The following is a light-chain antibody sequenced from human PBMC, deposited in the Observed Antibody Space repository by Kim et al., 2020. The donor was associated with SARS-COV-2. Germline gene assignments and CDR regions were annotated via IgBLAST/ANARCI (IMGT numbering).Light chain of an antibody. J-gene: IGLJ3*02. Sequence: SYELTQPPSVSVSPGQTASITCSGDKLGDKYACWYQQKPGQSPVLVIYQDSKRPSGIPERFSGSISGNTATLPISGTQALDEADYYCQAWDSSTAVFGGG. CDR2: QDS. CDR1: KLGDKY. CDR3: QAWDSSTAV. V-gene: IGLV3-1*01.